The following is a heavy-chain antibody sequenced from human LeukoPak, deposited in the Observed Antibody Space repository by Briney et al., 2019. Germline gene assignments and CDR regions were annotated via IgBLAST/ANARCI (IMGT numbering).Heavy chain of an antibody. J-gene: IGHJ4*02. V-gene: IGHV4-39*07. CDR1: GGSISSSSYY. D-gene: IGHD6-6*01. CDR2: IYYSGST. CDR3: ASLSIAARPFDY. Sequence: PSETLSLTCTVSGGSISSSSYYWGWIRQPPGKGLEWIGSIYYSGSTYYNPSLKSRVTISVDTSKNQFSLKLSSVTAADTAVYYCASLSIAARPFDYWGQGTLVTVSS.